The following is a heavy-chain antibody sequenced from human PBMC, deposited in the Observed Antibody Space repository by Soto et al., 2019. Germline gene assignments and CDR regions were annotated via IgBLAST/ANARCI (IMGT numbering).Heavy chain of an antibody. J-gene: IGHJ6*02. CDR3: AYLPCSGGSCYWFSFSGMAV. CDR1: GFSLSTSGVG. CDR2: IYWDDDK. V-gene: IGHV2-5*02. Sequence: QITLKESGPTLVKPTQTLTLTCTFSGFSLSTSGVGVAWIRQPPGKALEWLALIYWDDDKRYRPSLESRLTIPKDTSKNQVVLTMTNMDSVDTATYSCAYLPCSGGSCYWFSFSGMAVWGQGTTVTVS. D-gene: IGHD2-15*01.